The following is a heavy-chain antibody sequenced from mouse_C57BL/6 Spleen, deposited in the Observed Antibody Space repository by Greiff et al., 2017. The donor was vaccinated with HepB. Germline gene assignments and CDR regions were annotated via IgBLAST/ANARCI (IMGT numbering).Heavy chain of an antibody. CDR3: ARAPYDGRSYPGAMDY. CDR2: IGPSDSYT. D-gene: IGHD1-1*01. CDR1: GYTFTSYW. V-gene: IGHV1-69*01. J-gene: IGHJ4*01. Sequence: QVQLQQPGAELVLPGASVKLSCKASGYTFTSYWMHWVKQRPGQGLEWIGEIGPSDSYTNYNQKFQGQSTLTVDKSSRTAYMQLSSLTSDDSAGDYCARAPYDGRSYPGAMDYWGQGTSVTVSS.